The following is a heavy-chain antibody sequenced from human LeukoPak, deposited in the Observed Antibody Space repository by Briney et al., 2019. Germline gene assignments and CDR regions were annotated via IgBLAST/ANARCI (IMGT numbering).Heavy chain of an antibody. J-gene: IGHJ5*02. CDR1: GGSFSGYY. Sequence: SETLSLTCAVYGGSFSGYYWSWVRQPPGKGLEWIGEINHSGSTNYNPSLKSRVTISVDTSKNQFSLKLSSVTAADTAVYYCARHNPTGVIATQRYNWFDPWGQGTLVTVSS. CDR2: INHSGST. CDR3: ARHNPTGVIATQRYNWFDP. D-gene: IGHD2-21*01. V-gene: IGHV4-34*01.